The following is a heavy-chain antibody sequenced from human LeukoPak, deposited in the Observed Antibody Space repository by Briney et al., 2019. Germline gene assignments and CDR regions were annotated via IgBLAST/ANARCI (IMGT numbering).Heavy chain of an antibody. D-gene: IGHD3-22*01. CDR2: IRGSGGST. CDR3: AKRVYESK. Sequence: GGSLRVSCAASGFTFSSYAMSSVRQAPGKGLGWVSAIRGSGGSTYYAECVKGRFTISRHKSKNTLYLQMNSLRAEDTAVYCCAKRVYESKWGQGPRVTVPT. V-gene: IGHV3-23*01. J-gene: IGHJ4*02. CDR1: GFTFSSYA.